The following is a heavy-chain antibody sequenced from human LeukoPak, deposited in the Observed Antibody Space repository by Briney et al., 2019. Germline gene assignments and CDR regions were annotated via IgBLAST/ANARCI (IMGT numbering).Heavy chain of an antibody. D-gene: IGHD6-6*01. Sequence: SETLSLTCAVYGGSFSGYYWSWIRQPPGKGLEWIGEINHSGSTNYNPSLKSRVTISVDTSKNQFSLKLSSVTAADTAVYYCARERSIAARPRRHYYYYMDVWGKGTTVTVSS. CDR3: ARERSIAARPRRHYYYYMDV. V-gene: IGHV4-34*01. CDR2: INHSGST. J-gene: IGHJ6*03. CDR1: GGSFSGYY.